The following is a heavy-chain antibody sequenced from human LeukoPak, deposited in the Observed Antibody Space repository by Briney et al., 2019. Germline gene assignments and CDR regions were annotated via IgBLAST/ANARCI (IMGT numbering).Heavy chain of an antibody. V-gene: IGHV3-15*01. CDR3: AKEYCGGDCYSAEYFQH. CDR2: IKSKADGGTT. J-gene: IGHJ1*01. D-gene: IGHD2-21*01. CDR1: GFTFSNTW. Sequence: PGGSLRLSCAASGFTFSNTWMSWVRQAPGKGLEWVGRIKSKADGGTTDYAAPMKGRFTISRDDSKNTLYLQMNSLRAEDTAVYYCAKEYCGGDCYSAEYFQHWGQGTLVTVSS.